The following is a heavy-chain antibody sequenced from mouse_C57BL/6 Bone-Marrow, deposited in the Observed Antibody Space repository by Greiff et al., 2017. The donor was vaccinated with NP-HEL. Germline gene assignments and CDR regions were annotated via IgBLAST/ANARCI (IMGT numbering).Heavy chain of an antibody. CDR1: GYTFTDYN. D-gene: IGHD1-1*01. CDR2: INPNNGGT. V-gene: IGHV1-18*01. CDR3: AREFYYGSRDWYFDV. Sequence: EVQLQQSGPELVKPGASVKIPCKASGYTFTDYNMDWVKQSHGKSLEWIGDINPNNGGTIYNQKFKGKATLTVDKSSSTAYMELRSLTSEDTAVYYCAREFYYGSRDWYFDVWGTGTTVTVSS. J-gene: IGHJ1*03.